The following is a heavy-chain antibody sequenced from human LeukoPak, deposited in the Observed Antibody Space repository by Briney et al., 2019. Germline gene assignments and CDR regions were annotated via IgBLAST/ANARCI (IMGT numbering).Heavy chain of an antibody. CDR1: GFSFSTFN. Sequence: HSGGSLRLSCAASGFSFSTFNMNWVRQAPGKGLEWVSYIRSDSSLAWYADSVKGRFTISRDNAKNSLYVQMNSLRAEDTAVYYCARDRPTYGSGSYPFLRWQLVPRRFDYWGQGTLVTVSS. J-gene: IGHJ4*02. CDR2: IRSDSSLA. CDR3: ARDRPTYGSGSYPFLRWQLVPRRFDY. D-gene: IGHD3-10*01. V-gene: IGHV3-48*01.